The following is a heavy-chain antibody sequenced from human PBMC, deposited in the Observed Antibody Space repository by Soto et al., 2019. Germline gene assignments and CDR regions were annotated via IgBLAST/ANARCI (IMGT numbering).Heavy chain of an antibody. J-gene: IGHJ4*02. CDR3: TRVEYYDYIWGSYRYTGPNFHY. CDR2: IRSKAYGGTT. V-gene: IGHV3-49*03. Sequence: PGGSLRLSCTASGFTFGDYAMSWFRQAPGKGLEWVGFIRSKAYGGTTEYAASVKGRFTISRDDSKSIAYLQMNSLKTEDTAVYYCTRVEYYDYIWGSYRYTGPNFHYWGQGTLVTVS. D-gene: IGHD3-16*02. CDR1: GFTFGDYA.